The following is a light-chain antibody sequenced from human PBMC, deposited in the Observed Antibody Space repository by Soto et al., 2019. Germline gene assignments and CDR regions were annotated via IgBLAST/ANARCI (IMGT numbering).Light chain of an antibody. CDR3: TSYTSSSTYV. J-gene: IGLJ1*01. Sequence: QSALTQPASVSGSPGQSITVSCTGTSSDVGGYDYVSWYQQHPGNAPKLLISDVTNRPSGVSNRVSGSKSGNTASLTISGRQTEDEADYYCTSYTSSSTYVFGTGTKLTVL. V-gene: IGLV2-14*01. CDR1: SSDVGGYDY. CDR2: DVT.